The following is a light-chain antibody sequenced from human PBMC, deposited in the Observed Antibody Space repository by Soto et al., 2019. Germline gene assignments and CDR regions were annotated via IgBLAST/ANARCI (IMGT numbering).Light chain of an antibody. J-gene: IGLJ1*01. CDR1: TGAVTSGYY. CDR2: STI. V-gene: IGLV7-43*01. CDR3: LLSYGGAYV. Sequence: QAVVTQEPSLTVSPGGTVTLTCASSTGAVTSGYYPNWFQQKPGQAPRALIYSTINKHSWTPARFSGSLLGGKAALTLSGARPEDEADYSRLLSYGGAYVFATGTKLPVL.